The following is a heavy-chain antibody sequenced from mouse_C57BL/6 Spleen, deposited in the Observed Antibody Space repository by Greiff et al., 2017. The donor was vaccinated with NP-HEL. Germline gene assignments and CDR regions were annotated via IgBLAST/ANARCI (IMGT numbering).Heavy chain of an antibody. J-gene: IGHJ4*01. CDR1: GFTFSDYY. Sequence: EVQLVESEGGLVQPGSSMKLSCTASGFTFSDYYMAWVRQVPEKGLEWVANINYDGSSTYYLDSLKSRFIISRDNAKNILYLQRSSLKSEDTATYYCARGGYYYGSSYERAMDYWGQGTSVTVSS. V-gene: IGHV5-16*01. D-gene: IGHD1-1*01. CDR2: INYDGSST. CDR3: ARGGYYYGSSYERAMDY.